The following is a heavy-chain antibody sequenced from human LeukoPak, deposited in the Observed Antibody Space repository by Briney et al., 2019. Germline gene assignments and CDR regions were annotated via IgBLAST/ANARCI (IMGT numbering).Heavy chain of an antibody. V-gene: IGHV3-23*01. D-gene: IGHD5-18*01. Sequence: GGSLRLSCAASGFTFSNYAMSWVRQAPGKGLEWVSAVSGSGDSTYYADSVKGRFTISRDNSKNTLYLQMSSLRAEDTAVYYCAKAPGGYSLSFDYWGQGTLVTVSS. CDR3: AKAPGGYSLSFDY. CDR2: VSGSGDST. J-gene: IGHJ4*02. CDR1: GFTFSNYA.